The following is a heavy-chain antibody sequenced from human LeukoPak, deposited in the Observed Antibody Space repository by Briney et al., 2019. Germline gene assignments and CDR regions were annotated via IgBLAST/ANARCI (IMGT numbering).Heavy chain of an antibody. V-gene: IGHV3-30-3*02. J-gene: IGHJ5*02. CDR3: AKEYTPSSPTGELDT. CDR2: IRHDEANS. D-gene: IGHD6-6*01. CDR1: GFNLNSYA. Sequence: PGGSLRLSCAVSGFNLNSYAMHWVRQAPGKGLEWVAVIRHDEANSFYADSVQGRFTISRDTSKKLLYLQMNSLRVEDTAVYYCAKEYTPSSPTGELDTWGQGTLVTVSS.